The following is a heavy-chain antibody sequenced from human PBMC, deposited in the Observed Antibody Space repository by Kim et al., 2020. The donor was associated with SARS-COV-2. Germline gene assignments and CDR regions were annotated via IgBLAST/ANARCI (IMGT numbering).Heavy chain of an antibody. J-gene: IGHJ6*02. Sequence: LKSRVTISVDTSKNQFSLKLSSVTAADTAVYYCAKGGAARQEYYYYGMDVWGQGTTVTVSS. CDR3: AKGGAARQEYYYYGMDV. D-gene: IGHD6-6*01. V-gene: IGHV4-59*01.